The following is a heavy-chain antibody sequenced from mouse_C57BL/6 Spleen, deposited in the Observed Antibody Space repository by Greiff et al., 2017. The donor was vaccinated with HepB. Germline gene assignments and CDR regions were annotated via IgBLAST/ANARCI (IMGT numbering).Heavy chain of an antibody. V-gene: IGHV1-55*01. J-gene: IGHJ1*03. CDR2: IYPGSGST. D-gene: IGHD1-1*01. CDR1: GYTFTSYW. Sequence: QVQLQQPGAELVKPGASVKMSCKASGYTFTSYWITWVKQRPGQGLEWIGDIYPGSGSTNYNEKFKSKATLTVDTSSSTAYMQLSSLTSEDSAVYYCAREWGTVVATWYFDVWGTGTTVTVSS. CDR3: AREWGTVVATWYFDV.